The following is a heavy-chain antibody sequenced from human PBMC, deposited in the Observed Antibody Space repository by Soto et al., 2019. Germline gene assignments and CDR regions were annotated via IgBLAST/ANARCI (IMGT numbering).Heavy chain of an antibody. CDR1: GGTLSSYA. D-gene: IGHD4-4*01. CDR2: ITPFSGAP. J-gene: IGHJ6*02. CDR3: ARVVMTTVTASFYYGMDV. V-gene: IGHV1-69*18. Sequence: QVQLVQSGAEVKKPGSSVTVSCKASGGTLSSYALSWVRQAPGQGLEWMGRITPFSGAPNYAQKFQDRVTITADASTSTVYMEFTGLTSEDTAVYYCARVVMTTVTASFYYGMDVWGQGTSVIVS.